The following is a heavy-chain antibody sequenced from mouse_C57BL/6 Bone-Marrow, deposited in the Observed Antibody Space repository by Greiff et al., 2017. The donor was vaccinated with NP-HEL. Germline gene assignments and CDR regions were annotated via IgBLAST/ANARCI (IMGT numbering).Heavy chain of an antibody. CDR1: GYTFTSYW. J-gene: IGHJ2*01. CDR3: ARTTVASDY. CDR2: INPSSGYT. D-gene: IGHD1-1*01. V-gene: IGHV1-7*01. Sequence: LVESGAELAKPGASVKLSCKASGYTFTSYWMHWVKQRHGQGLEWIGYINPSSGYTKYNQKFKDKATLTADKSSSTAYMQLSSLTYVDSAFYYCARTTVASDYWGQGTTLTVSS.